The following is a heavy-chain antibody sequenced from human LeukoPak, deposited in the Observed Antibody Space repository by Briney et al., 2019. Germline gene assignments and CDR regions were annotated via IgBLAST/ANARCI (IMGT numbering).Heavy chain of an antibody. J-gene: IGHJ4*02. V-gene: IGHV3-64*01. CDR1: GFTFTTYA. CDR2: ISTDGGGT. D-gene: IGHD6-13*01. CDR3: ARYSSGSCYDY. Sequence: GGSLRLSCVASGFTFTTYAMHWVRQAPGRGLEYVSAISTDGGGTYYANSVKGRFTISRDNSMNTLYLQMGSLRVEDMAVYYCARYSSGSCYDYWGQGTLVTVSS.